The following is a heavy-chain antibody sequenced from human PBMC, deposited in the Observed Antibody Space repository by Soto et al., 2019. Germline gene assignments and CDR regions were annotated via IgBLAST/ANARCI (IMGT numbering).Heavy chain of an antibody. J-gene: IGHJ4*02. CDR2: IIPILGIA. CDR3: ARDPNSSGWYSDY. Sequence: ASVKVSCKASGGTFSSYTISWVRQAPGQGLEWMGRIIPILGIANYAQKFQGRVTITADKSTSTAYMELSSLRSEDTAVYYCARDPNSSGWYSDYWGQGTLVTVSS. D-gene: IGHD6-19*01. CDR1: GGTFSSYT. V-gene: IGHV1-69*04.